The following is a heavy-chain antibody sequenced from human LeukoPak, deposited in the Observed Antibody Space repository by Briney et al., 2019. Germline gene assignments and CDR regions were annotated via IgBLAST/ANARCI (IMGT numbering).Heavy chain of an antibody. Sequence: PGGSLRLSCVASGFTLRSYSMNWVRQAPGKGREWVSYISSSGSTIYCADAVKGRFTISRDNAKNSLYLQMSSLRDEDTAVYYCATVAMEDWYFDLWGRGTLVTVSS. CDR3: ATVAMEDWYFDL. V-gene: IGHV3-48*02. D-gene: IGHD5-18*01. CDR2: ISSSGSTI. J-gene: IGHJ2*01. CDR1: GFTLRSYS.